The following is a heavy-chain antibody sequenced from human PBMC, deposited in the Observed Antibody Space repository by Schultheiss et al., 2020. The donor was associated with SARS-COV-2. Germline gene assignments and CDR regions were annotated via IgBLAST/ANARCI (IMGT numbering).Heavy chain of an antibody. CDR2: ISYDGSNK. J-gene: IGHJ6*02. Sequence: GGSLRLSCAAYGFTFSSYGMHWVRQAPGKGLEWVAVISYDGSNKYYADSVKGRFTISRDNSKNTLYLQMNSLRAEDTAVYYCAKDGSIVGATNYYYGMDVWGQGTTVTVSS. D-gene: IGHD1-26*01. CDR1: GFTFSSYG. V-gene: IGHV3-30*18. CDR3: AKDGSIVGATNYYYGMDV.